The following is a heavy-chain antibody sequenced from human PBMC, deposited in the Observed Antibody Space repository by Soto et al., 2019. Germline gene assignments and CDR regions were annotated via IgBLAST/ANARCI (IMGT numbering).Heavy chain of an antibody. V-gene: IGHV4-38-2*02. Sequence: PSETLSLTCAVSGYSISSGYYWGGIRQPPGKGLEWIGSIYHSGSTYYNPSLKSRVTISVDTSKNQFSLQLSSVTAADTAVYYCARDSSSWYYWFDPWGQGTLVTVSS. J-gene: IGHJ5*02. D-gene: IGHD6-13*01. CDR2: IYHSGST. CDR3: ARDSSSWYYWFDP. CDR1: GYSISSGYY.